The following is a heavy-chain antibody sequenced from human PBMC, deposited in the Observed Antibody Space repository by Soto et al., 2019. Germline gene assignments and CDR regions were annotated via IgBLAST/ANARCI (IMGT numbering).Heavy chain of an antibody. D-gene: IGHD3-16*01. CDR3: ARGGMVAFGDKLIDP. CDR1: GYNFIGFY. J-gene: IGHJ5*02. CDR2: INPHSGAT. Sequence: GASVKISCKTSGYNFIGFYIHWVRQAPGQGLKWMGWINPHSGATLYAQKFQDRVTMTRDTSINTVYMDLNGLTSDDTAFYYCARGGMVAFGDKLIDPWGQGTLVTVSS. V-gene: IGHV1-2*02.